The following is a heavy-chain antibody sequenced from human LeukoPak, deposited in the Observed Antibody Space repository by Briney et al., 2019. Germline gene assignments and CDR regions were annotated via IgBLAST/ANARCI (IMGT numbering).Heavy chain of an antibody. D-gene: IGHD3-3*01. CDR3: ASLFGVVRGDDY. V-gene: IGHV4-34*01. J-gene: IGHJ4*02. CDR1: GFTFSSYA. Sequence: GSLRLSCAASGFTFSSYAMSWVRQPPGKGLEWIGEINHSGSTNYNPSLKSRVTISVDTSKNQFSLKLSSVTAADTAVYYCASLFGVVRGDDYWGQGTLVTVSS. CDR2: INHSGST.